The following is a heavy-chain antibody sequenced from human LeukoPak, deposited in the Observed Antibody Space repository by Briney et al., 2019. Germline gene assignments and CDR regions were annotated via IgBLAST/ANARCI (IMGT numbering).Heavy chain of an antibody. CDR2: INHRGST. CDR3: ARERVAAAGTPWFDP. V-gene: IGHV4-34*01. J-gene: IGHJ5*02. CDR1: GGSFSGYY. D-gene: IGHD6-13*01. Sequence: SETLSLTCAVYGGSFSGYYWSWIRQPPGKGLEWIGEINHRGSTNYNPSLKSRVTISVDTSKNQFSLKLSSVTAADTAVYYCARERVAAAGTPWFDPWGQGTLVTVSS.